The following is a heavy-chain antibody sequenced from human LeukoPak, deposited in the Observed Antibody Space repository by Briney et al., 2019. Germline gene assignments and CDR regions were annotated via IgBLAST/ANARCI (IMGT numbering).Heavy chain of an antibody. J-gene: IGHJ6*03. V-gene: IGHV3-30*18. CDR1: GFTFSNYG. Sequence: GGSLRLSCAASGFTFSNYGIHWVRQAPGKGLEWVAVISFDGSNKYYADSVKGRFTISRDNSKNTLYLQMNSLRAEDTAVYYCAKDSYYENYYYYYYMDVWGKGTTVTVSS. D-gene: IGHD3-22*01. CDR3: AKDSYYENYYYYYYMDV. CDR2: ISFDGSNK.